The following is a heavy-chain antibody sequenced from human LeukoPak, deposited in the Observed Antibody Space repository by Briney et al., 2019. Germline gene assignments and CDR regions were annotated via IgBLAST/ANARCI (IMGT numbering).Heavy chain of an antibody. V-gene: IGHV1-2*06. CDR2: INPNSGGT. D-gene: IGHD2/OR15-2a*01. CDR1: GYTFTGYY. CDR3: FTRRYDRIYDY. Sequence: ASVKVSCKASGYTFTGYYMHWVRQAPGQGLEWMGRINPNSGGTNYAQKFQGRVTMTRDTSISTAYMELSRLRSDGTAVYYCFTRRYDRIYDYWGQGTLVTVSS. J-gene: IGHJ4*02.